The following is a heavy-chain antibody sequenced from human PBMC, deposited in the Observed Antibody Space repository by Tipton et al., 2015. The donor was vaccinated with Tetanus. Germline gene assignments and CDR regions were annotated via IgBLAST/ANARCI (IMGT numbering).Heavy chain of an antibody. D-gene: IGHD6-19*01. CDR3: ARVKHSDWSDYYYYGMDV. J-gene: IGHJ6*02. CDR1: GGSISSRSYY. Sequence: TLSLTCTVSGGSISSRSYYWSWIRQHPVKGLEWIGYIYYTGSTYYNPSLKSRVIISADTSKNQFSLKLSSVTAADTAVYYCARVKHSDWSDYYYYGMDVWGQGTTVTVSS. CDR2: IYYTGST. V-gene: IGHV4-31*03.